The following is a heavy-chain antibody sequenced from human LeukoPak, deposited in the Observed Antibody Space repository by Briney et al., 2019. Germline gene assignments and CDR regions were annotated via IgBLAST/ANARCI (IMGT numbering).Heavy chain of an antibody. D-gene: IGHD6-19*01. CDR3: ASEFRMGHSGWSGYFQL. Sequence: GGSLRLSCAASGFAFSRYGMHWERQAPGKGQEGGALISYGGNIKYYADSVKGRFTISRDNSNNMLYLQVNSLRVEDAAVYHCASEFRMGHSGWSGYFQLWGQGTLATVSS. CDR1: GFAFSRYG. J-gene: IGHJ1*01. V-gene: IGHV3-30*03. CDR2: ISYGGNIK.